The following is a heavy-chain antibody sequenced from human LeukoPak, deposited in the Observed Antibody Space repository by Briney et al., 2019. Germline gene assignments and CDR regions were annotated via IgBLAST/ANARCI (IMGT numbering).Heavy chain of an antibody. CDR3: ARNYYDSSGRRYYYYYYMDV. D-gene: IGHD3-22*01. V-gene: IGHV4-39*07. CDR1: GDSSYNSIYY. CDR2: IYYSGSS. Sequence: SETLSLTCTVSGDSSYNSIYYWGWIRQPPGKGLEWIGSIYYSGSSYYNPSLKSRVTISVDTSKNQFSLNLSSVTAADTAVYYCARNYYDSSGRRYYYYYYMDVWGKGTTVTVSS. J-gene: IGHJ6*03.